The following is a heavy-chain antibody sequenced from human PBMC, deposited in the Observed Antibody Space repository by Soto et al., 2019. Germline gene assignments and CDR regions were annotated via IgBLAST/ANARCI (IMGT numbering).Heavy chain of an antibody. Sequence: GASVKVSCKASGYTFTSYGISWVRQAPGQGLEWMGWISAYNGNTNYAQKLQGRVTMTTDTSTSTAYMELRSLRSDDTAVYYCARIGYCSGGSCYSESMNWFDPWGQGTLVTVSS. V-gene: IGHV1-18*01. D-gene: IGHD2-15*01. CDR1: GYTFTSYG. CDR2: ISAYNGNT. J-gene: IGHJ5*02. CDR3: ARIGYCSGGSCYSESMNWFDP.